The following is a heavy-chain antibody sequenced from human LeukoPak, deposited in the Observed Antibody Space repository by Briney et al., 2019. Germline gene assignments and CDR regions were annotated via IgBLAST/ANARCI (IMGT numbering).Heavy chain of an antibody. CDR3: VSPMIRGVTTYFDF. CDR2: ISYDGSNK. D-gene: IGHD3-10*01. V-gene: IGHV3-30*04. CDR1: GFTFSSYA. Sequence: WGSLRLSGAASGFTFSSYAVHWVRQGPGKGLEWVAVISYDGSNKYYADSVKGRFTISRDNSKNTLYLEMNSLRAEDTAVYYCVSPMIRGVTTYFDFWGQGTLVTVSS. J-gene: IGHJ4*02.